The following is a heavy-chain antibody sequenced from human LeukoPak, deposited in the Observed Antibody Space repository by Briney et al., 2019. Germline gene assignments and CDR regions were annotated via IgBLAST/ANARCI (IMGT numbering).Heavy chain of an antibody. CDR3: ARSYSSGWDFES. Sequence: SQTLSLTCAISGDSVSSNNATWNWIRQSPSRGLEWLGRTYYRSKWYNDYALSVKSRISINPDTSKKQFSLQLNSVTPEDTAVYYCARSYSSGWDFESWGQGTLVTVSS. CDR2: TYYRSKWYN. D-gene: IGHD6-19*01. V-gene: IGHV6-1*01. J-gene: IGHJ4*02. CDR1: GDSVSSNNAT.